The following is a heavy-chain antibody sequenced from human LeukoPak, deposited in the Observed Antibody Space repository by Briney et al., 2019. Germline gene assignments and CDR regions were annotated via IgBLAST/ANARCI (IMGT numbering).Heavy chain of an antibody. CDR3: ARANYDFWSGYYAYYYYYMDV. V-gene: IGHV4-39*07. CDR1: GGSISSSSYY. CDR2: IYYSGST. D-gene: IGHD3-3*01. J-gene: IGHJ6*03. Sequence: SETLSLTCTVSGGSISSSSYYWSWIRQPPGKGLEWIGSIYYSGSTYYNPSLKSRVTISVDTSKNQFSLKLSSVTAADTAVYYCARANYDFWSGYYAYYYYYMDVWGKGTTVTVSS.